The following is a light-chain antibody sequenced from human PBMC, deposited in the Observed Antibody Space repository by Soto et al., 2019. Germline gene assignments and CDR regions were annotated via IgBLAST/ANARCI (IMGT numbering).Light chain of an antibody. J-gene: IGKJ5*01. Sequence: VWTQCPDTLSVSPGERATLSCRASQSVSSNLAWYQQKPGQAPRLLIYEASTRATGISARFSGSGSGTEFTLTISSLQSEDCAVYYCHQYNNWPKTYGQGTRREIK. V-gene: IGKV3-15*01. CDR3: HQYNNWPKT. CDR2: EAS. CDR1: QSVSSN.